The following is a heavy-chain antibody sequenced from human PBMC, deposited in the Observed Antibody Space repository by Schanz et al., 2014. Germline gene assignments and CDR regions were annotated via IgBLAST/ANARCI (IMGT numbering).Heavy chain of an antibody. V-gene: IGHV3-23*04. CDR2: IGGSGDST. Sequence: EVQVVESGGGLVQPGGSLRLSCAASGFTFSSYAMSWVRQAPGKGLEWVSGIGGSGDSTHYADSVKGRFIISRDNSMNTVYLQMNSLRSDDAAVYYCARAQGVIRLYYGVDVWGQGTTVTVSS. CDR1: GFTFSSYA. D-gene: IGHD3-10*01. CDR3: ARAQGVIRLYYGVDV. J-gene: IGHJ6*02.